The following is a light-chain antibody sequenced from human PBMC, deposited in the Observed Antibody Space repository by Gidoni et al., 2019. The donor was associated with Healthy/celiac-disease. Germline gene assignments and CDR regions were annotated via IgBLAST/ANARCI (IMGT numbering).Light chain of an antibody. J-gene: IGKJ1*01. CDR2: GSS. CDR3: QQYGSSPWT. V-gene: IGKV3-20*01. CDR1: QSVSSSY. Sequence: DSVLTQSPGTLSLSPGERATLSCRASQSVSSSYVAWYQQKPGQTPRLLISGSSISATVTPDRFSGSGSGSDFTLTISRLEPEDFAVYFCQQYGSSPWTFGQGTKVEI.